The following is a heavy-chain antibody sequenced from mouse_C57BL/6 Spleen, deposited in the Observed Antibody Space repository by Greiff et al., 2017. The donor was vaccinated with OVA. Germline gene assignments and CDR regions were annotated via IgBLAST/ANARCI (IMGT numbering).Heavy chain of an antibody. V-gene: IGHV5-9-1*02. CDR2: ISSGGDYI. CDR3: TRDNSLLFAY. CDR1: GFTFSSYA. D-gene: IGHD6-1*01. Sequence: EVKLMESGEGLVKPGGSLKLSCAASGFTFSSYAMSWVRQTPEKRLEWVAYISSGGDYIYYADTVKGRFTISRDNARNTLYLQMSSLKSEDTAMYYCTRDNSLLFAYWGQGTLVTVSA. J-gene: IGHJ3*01.